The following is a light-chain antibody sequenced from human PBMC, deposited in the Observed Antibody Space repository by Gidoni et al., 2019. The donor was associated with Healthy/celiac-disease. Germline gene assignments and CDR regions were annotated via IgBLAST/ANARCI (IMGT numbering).Light chain of an antibody. V-gene: IGKV3-20*01. Sequence: EIVLTQSPGTLSLSPGERATLSCRASQSVSSSYLAWYQQKPGQAPRRLIYGASSRATGIPDRFSGSGSGTDFTLTISRLEPEDVAVYYCQQYGSSPVTFGQGTKLEIK. CDR3: QQYGSSPVT. J-gene: IGKJ2*01. CDR2: GAS. CDR1: QSVSSSY.